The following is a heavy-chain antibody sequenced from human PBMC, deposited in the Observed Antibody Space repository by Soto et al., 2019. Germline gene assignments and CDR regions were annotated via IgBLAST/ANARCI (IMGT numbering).Heavy chain of an antibody. J-gene: IGHJ6*02. CDR1: GFTFSDYY. D-gene: IGHD3-10*01. CDR2: ISGSGGST. Sequence: HPGGSLRLSCAASGFTFSDYYMSWIRQAPGKGLEWVSAISGSGGSTYYADSVKGRFTISRDNSKNTLYLQMNSLRAEDTAVYYCAKDPWASGYFYVMDVWGQGTTVTVSS. V-gene: IGHV3-23*01. CDR3: AKDPWASGYFYVMDV.